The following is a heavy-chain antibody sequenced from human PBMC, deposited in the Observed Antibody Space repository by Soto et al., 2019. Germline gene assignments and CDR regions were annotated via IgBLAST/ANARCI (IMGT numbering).Heavy chain of an antibody. D-gene: IGHD3-22*01. CDR3: AADNSGYLDSAFDI. CDR2: IVGFSGNT. CDR1: GFSFSRSA. Sequence: QMQLVQSGPEVRRPGASVKVSCKASGFSFSRSAVHWVRQAREQRLEWIGWIVGFSGNTNYAQRVHQRLSFTRDLSTSTVYMELRSLTSDDTAVYFCAADNSGYLDSAFDIWGQGTAVIVSS. J-gene: IGHJ3*02. V-gene: IGHV1-58*01.